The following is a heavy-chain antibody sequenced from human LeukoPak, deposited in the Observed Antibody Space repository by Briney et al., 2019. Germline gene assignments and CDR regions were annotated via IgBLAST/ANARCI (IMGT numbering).Heavy chain of an antibody. J-gene: IGHJ1*01. CDR1: GYTFTSYG. D-gene: IGHD3-22*01. Sequence: ASVKVSCKASGYTFTSYGISWVRQAPGQGLEWMGWISAYNGNTNYAQKFQGRVTMTRDTSTSTVYMELSSLRSEDTAVYYCASNYYDSSGYRSGYFQHWGQGTLVTVSS. CDR3: ASNYYDSSGYRSGYFQH. V-gene: IGHV1-18*01. CDR2: ISAYNGNT.